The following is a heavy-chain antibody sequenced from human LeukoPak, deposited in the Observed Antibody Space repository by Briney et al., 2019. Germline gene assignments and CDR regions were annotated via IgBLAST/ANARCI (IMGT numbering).Heavy chain of an antibody. CDR3: ATGIAARPGYYFDY. D-gene: IGHD6-6*01. CDR2: ISAYNGNT. V-gene: IGHV1-18*01. J-gene: IGHJ4*02. Sequence: ASVKVSCKASGYTFTSYSISWVRQAPGQGLEWMGWISAYNGNTNYAQKLQGRVTMTTDTSTSTAYMELRSLRSDDTAVYYCATGIAARPGYYFDYWGQGTLVTVSS. CDR1: GYTFTSYS.